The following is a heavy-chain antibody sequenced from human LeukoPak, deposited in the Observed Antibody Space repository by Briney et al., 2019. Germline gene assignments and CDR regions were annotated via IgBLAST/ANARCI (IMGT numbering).Heavy chain of an antibody. CDR3: ARQIAAAAPVDY. CDR1: GVSISSYY. D-gene: IGHD6-13*01. Sequence: SETLSLTCTVSGVSISSYYWSWIRQPPGKGLEWIGYIYYSGSTYYNPSLRSRVTISVDTSKNQFSLKLSSVTAADTAVYNCARQIAAAAPVDYWGQGTLVTVSS. V-gene: IGHV4-59*08. J-gene: IGHJ4*02. CDR2: IYYSGST.